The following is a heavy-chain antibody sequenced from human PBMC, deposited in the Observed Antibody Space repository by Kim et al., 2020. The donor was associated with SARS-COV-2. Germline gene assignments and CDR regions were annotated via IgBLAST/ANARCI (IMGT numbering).Heavy chain of an antibody. J-gene: IGHJ4*02. CDR3: AKEGYSSGWLYTPYFDY. V-gene: IGHV3-9*01. CDR2: ISWNSGSI. D-gene: IGHD6-19*01. CDR1: GFTFGDYA. Sequence: GGSLRLSCAASGFTFGDYAMHWVRQAPGKGLEWVSGISWNSGSIGYADSVKGRFTISRDNAKNSLYLQMNSLRAEDTALYYCAKEGYSSGWLYTPYFDYWGQGTLVTVSS.